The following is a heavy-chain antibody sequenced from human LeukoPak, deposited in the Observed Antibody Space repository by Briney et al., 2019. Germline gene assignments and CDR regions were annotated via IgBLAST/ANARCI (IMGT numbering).Heavy chain of an antibody. Sequence: SETLSLTCTVSGGSISSSSYYWGWIRQPPGKGREWIGGIYYSGSTYYNPPLKSRVTISVDTSKNQFSLKLSSVTAADTAVYYCARHSGFSGCSGGSCYFGYWGQGTLVTVSS. V-gene: IGHV4-39*01. J-gene: IGHJ4*02. CDR1: GGSISSSSYY. CDR2: IYYSGST. CDR3: ARHSGFSGCSGGSCYFGY. D-gene: IGHD2-15*01.